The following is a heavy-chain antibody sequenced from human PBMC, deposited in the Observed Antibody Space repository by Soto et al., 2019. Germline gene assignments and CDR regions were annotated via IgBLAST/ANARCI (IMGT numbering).Heavy chain of an antibody. CDR1: GGSISSGDYY. J-gene: IGHJ6*02. V-gene: IGHV4-61*08. CDR3: ARDSSPYYDFWSGPRFSYGMDV. D-gene: IGHD3-3*01. CDR2: IYYSGST. Sequence: SETLSLTCTVSGGSISSGDYYWSWIRQPPGKGLEWIGYIYYSGSTNYNPSLKSRVTISVDTSKNQFSLKLSSVTAADTAVYYCARDSSPYYDFWSGPRFSYGMDVWGQGTTVTVSS.